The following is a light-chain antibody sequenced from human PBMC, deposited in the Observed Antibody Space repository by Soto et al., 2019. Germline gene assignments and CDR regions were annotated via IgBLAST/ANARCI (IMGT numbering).Light chain of an antibody. CDR2: AAS. Sequence: DIQMTQSPSSLSASVGDRVTITCRASQTISRYLNWYQQKPGKAPKLLIYAASSLQSGVPSRFSGSGSGTDFTLTISSLQPEAFATYYCQQSYSTLGYTFGQGTKLEIK. V-gene: IGKV1-39*01. J-gene: IGKJ2*01. CDR1: QTISRY. CDR3: QQSYSTLGYT.